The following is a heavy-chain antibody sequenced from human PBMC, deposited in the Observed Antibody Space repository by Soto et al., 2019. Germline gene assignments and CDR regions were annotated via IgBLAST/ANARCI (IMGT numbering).Heavy chain of an antibody. CDR1: GGSVSSGSYY. V-gene: IGHV2-70*01. Sequence: TLSLTCTVSGGSVSSGSYYWSWIRQPPGKALEWLALIDWDDDKYYSTSLKTRLTISKDTSKNQVVLTMTNMDPVDTATYYCARIPLLPGWYGMDVWGQGTTVTVSS. CDR2: IDWDDDK. D-gene: IGHD6-19*01. CDR3: ARIPLLPGWYGMDV. J-gene: IGHJ6*02.